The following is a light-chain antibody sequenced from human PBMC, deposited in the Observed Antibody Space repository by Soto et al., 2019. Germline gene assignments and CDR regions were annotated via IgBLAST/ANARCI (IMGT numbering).Light chain of an antibody. J-gene: IGLJ2*01. V-gene: IGLV2-8*01. CDR1: SSDIGDYNY. CDR2: EVT. CDR3: SSYAGTYNLV. Sequence: QSALTQPASVSGSPGQSITISCTGSSSDIGDYNYVSWYQQHPGKAPKLMIYEVTKRPSGVPDRFSGSKSGNTASLTVSGLQTEDEAVYHCSSYAGTYNLVFGGGTKLTVL.